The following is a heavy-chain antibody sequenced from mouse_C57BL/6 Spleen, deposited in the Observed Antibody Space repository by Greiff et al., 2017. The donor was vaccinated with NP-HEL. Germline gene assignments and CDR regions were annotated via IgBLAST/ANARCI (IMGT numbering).Heavy chain of an antibody. CDR1: GFTFSDYG. V-gene: IGHV5-17*01. CDR3: ARKRYSNYRAMDY. J-gene: IGHJ4*01. CDR2: ISSGSSTI. Sequence: EVNVVESGGGLVKPGGSLKLSCAASGFTFSDYGMHWVRQAPEKGLEWVAYISSGSSTIYYADTVKGRFTISRDNAKNTLFLQMTRLRSEDTAMYYCARKRYSNYRAMDYWGQGTSVTVSS. D-gene: IGHD2-5*01.